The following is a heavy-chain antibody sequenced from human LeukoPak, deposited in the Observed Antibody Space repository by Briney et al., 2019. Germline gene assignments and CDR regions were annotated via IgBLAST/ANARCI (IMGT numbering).Heavy chain of an antibody. CDR2: IYYSGST. J-gene: IGHJ5*02. D-gene: IGHD3-22*01. Sequence: SETLSLTCTVSGGSISSSSYYWGWIRQPPGKGLEWIGSIYYSGSTYYNPSFKSRVTISVDTSKNQFSLKLSSVTAADTAVYYCASAYYDSSLDWFDPWGQGTLVTVSS. CDR3: ASAYYDSSLDWFDP. V-gene: IGHV4-39*01. CDR1: GGSISSSSYY.